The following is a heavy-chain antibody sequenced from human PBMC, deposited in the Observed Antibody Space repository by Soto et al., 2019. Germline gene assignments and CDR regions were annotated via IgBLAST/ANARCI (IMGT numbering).Heavy chain of an antibody. J-gene: IGHJ6*02. CDR2: ISSSGRTI. V-gene: IGHV3-48*02. CDR1: RFTFSTYD. Sequence: GGSLRLSCAASRFTFSTYDMNWVRQAPGKGLEWISFISSSGRTIYYADSVKGRFTISRDNAKNSLYLQMNSLRDEDTAVYYCARNGGYCSGTNCYTYGMDIWGQGTTVTVSS. CDR3: ARNGGYCSGTNCYTYGMDI. D-gene: IGHD2-2*02.